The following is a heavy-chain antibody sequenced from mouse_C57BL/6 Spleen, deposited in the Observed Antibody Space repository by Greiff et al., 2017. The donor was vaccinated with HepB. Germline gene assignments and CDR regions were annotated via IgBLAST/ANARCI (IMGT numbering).Heavy chain of an antibody. V-gene: IGHV2-9-1*01. J-gene: IGHJ3*01. Sequence: VKVVESGSGLVAPSQSLSITCTVSGFSLTSYAISWVRQPPGKGLEWLGVIWTGGGTNYNSALKSRLSISKDNSKSQVFLKMNSLQTDDTARYYCARNRGELGAFAYWGQGTLVTVSA. CDR3: ARNRGELGAFAY. CDR1: GFSLTSYA. D-gene: IGHD4-1*01. CDR2: IWTGGGT.